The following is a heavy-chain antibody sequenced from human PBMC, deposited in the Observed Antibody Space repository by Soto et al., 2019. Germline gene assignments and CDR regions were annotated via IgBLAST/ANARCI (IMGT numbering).Heavy chain of an antibody. V-gene: IGHV3-30-3*01. J-gene: IGHJ6*02. CDR1: GFTFSSYA. D-gene: IGHD6-6*01. Sequence: QVQLVESGGGVVQPGRSLRLSCAASGFTFSSYAMHWVRQAPGKGLEWVAVISYDGSNKYYADSVKGRFTISRDNSKNTLYLQMNSLRAEDTAVYYCARDPNAARREHYYYYSMDVWGQGTTVTVSS. CDR2: ISYDGSNK. CDR3: ARDPNAARREHYYYYSMDV.